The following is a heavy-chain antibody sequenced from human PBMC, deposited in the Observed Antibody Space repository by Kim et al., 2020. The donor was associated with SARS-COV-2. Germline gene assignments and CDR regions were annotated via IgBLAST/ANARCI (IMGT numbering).Heavy chain of an antibody. J-gene: IGHJ3*02. D-gene: IGHD2-15*01. V-gene: IGHV4-59*08. CDR1: GGSISSYY. CDR3: ARRGLGYCSGGSCLEAFDI. Sequence: SETLSLTCTVSGGSISSYYWSWIRQPPGKGLEWIGYIYYSGSTNYNPSLKSRVTISVDTSKNQFSLKLSSVTAAATAVYYCARRGLGYCSGGSCLEAFDIWGQGTMVTVSS. CDR2: IYYSGST.